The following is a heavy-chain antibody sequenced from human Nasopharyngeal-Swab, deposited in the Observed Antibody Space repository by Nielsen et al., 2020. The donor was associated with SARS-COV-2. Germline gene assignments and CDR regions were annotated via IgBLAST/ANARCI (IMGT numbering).Heavy chain of an antibody. CDR2: ISGSGDTT. CDR1: GFTFTSYA. V-gene: IGHV3-23*01. CDR3: TTDFYFDY. Sequence: GGSLRLSCAASGFTFTSYAMSWVRQAPGKGLEWVSIISGSGDTTYWADSVNDRFSISRDNTKNTLYLQMDSLKTEDTALYYCTTDFYFDYWGQGTLVTVSS. J-gene: IGHJ4*02.